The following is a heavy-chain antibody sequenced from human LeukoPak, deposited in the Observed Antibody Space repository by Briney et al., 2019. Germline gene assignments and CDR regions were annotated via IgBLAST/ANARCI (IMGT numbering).Heavy chain of an antibody. J-gene: IGHJ4*02. V-gene: IGHV1-3*01. D-gene: IGHD4-17*01. CDR3: ARGVGYGDYVGVFDY. CDR2: INAGNGNT. Sequence: GASVKVSCKASGYTFTSYAVHWVRQAPGQRLEWMGWINAGNGNTKYSQKFQGRVTITRDTSASTAYMELSSLRSEDTAVYYCARGVGYGDYVGVFDYWGQGTLVTVSS. CDR1: GYTFTSYA.